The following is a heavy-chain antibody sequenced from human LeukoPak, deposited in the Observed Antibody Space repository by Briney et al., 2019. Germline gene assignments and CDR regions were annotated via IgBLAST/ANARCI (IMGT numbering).Heavy chain of an antibody. Sequence: GGSLRLSCAASGFTFSSHWMSWVRQAPGKGLEWVANIKQDGSEKYYVDSVKGRFTISRDNAKNSLYLQMNSLRAEDTAVYYCASMYSSSWYGGVNFDYWGQGTLVTVSS. CDR3: ASMYSSSWYGGVNFDY. V-gene: IGHV3-7*01. CDR2: IKQDGSEK. J-gene: IGHJ4*02. D-gene: IGHD6-13*01. CDR1: GFTFSSHW.